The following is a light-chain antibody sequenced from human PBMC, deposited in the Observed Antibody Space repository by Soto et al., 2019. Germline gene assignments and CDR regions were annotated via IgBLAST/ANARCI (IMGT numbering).Light chain of an antibody. V-gene: IGKV1-16*01. J-gene: IGKJ4*01. CDR2: ATS. Sequence: DIEMTQSPSSLSASMGDRVTITCRASQAVDNDLAWFQQKPGQAPKSLIYATSRLQSGVPPRFSGSGSGTEFTLIITSLQPDDFGTYYCLQYTSYPLTFGGGTTVEI. CDR3: LQYTSYPLT. CDR1: QAVDND.